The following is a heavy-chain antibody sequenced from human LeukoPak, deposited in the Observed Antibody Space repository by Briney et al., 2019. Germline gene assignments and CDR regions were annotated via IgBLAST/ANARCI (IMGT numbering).Heavy chain of an antibody. Sequence: GGSLRLSCAASGFTFSSCWMSWVRQAPGKGLEWVANIKQDGSEKYYVDSVKGRFTISRDNAKNSLYLQMNSLRAEDTAVYYCARDGGSSGTGAYYMDVWGKGTTVTVSS. CDR2: IKQDGSEK. CDR3: ARDGGSSGTGAYYMDV. D-gene: IGHD2-15*01. V-gene: IGHV3-7*01. J-gene: IGHJ6*03. CDR1: GFTFSSCW.